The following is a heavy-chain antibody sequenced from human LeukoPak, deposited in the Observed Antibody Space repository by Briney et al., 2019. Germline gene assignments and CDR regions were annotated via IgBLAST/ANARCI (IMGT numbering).Heavy chain of an antibody. D-gene: IGHD6-19*01. CDR2: ISGDGGST. CDR3: ARESESSGWYDY. CDR1: GFMFHDYG. J-gene: IGHJ4*02. V-gene: IGHV3-43*02. Sequence: QPGGSLGLSCAAPGFMFHDYGIHWVRQAPGKGLEWVSLISGDGGSTFYADSVKGRFTISRDNSKNSLYLQMNSLRSDDTALYYCARESESSGWYDYWGQGTLVTVSS.